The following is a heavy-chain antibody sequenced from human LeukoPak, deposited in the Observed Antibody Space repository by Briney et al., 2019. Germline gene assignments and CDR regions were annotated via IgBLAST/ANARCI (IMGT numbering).Heavy chain of an antibody. CDR1: EFTFSYYW. V-gene: IGHV3-7*01. CDR2: TNQDGSKN. D-gene: IGHD6-19*01. CDR3: ATTVAGYPDDYFDY. J-gene: IGHJ4*02. Sequence: PGGSLRLSCAASEFTFSYYWMSWVRQAPGKGLERVAHTNQDGSKNYYVDSVRGRFTISRDNAKNSLYLQMNSLRAEDTAVYYCATTVAGYPDDYFDYWGQGTLVTVSS.